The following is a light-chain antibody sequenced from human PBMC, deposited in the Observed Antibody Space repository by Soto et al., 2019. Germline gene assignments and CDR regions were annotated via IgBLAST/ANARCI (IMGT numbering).Light chain of an antibody. CDR3: CSYAGSFTWV. Sequence: QSVLTQPRSVSGSPGQSVTISCTGTSSDVGGYSSVSWYQQHPSKAPRLMIYDVSKRPSGVPDRFFGSKSGSTASLTISGLQAEDEADYYCCSYAGSFTWVLGGGTKLTVL. CDR1: SSDVGGYSS. J-gene: IGLJ3*02. CDR2: DVS. V-gene: IGLV2-11*01.